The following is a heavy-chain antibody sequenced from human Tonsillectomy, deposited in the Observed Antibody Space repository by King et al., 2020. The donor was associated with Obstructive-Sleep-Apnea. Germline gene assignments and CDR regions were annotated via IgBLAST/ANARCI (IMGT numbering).Heavy chain of an antibody. D-gene: IGHD5-12*01. Sequence: VQLVESGGGLVQPGGSLRLSCAASGFTFSSYSMNWVRQAPGKGLEWGSYITSSSNTIYYADAVRSRFTISRDNAKNSLYLQMNSLRAEDTAVYYCARDSGDSGYDSRPIWGQGILVTVSS. J-gene: IGHJ4*02. CDR2: ITSSSNTI. CDR3: ARDSGDSGYDSRPI. V-gene: IGHV3-48*04. CDR1: GFTFSSYS.